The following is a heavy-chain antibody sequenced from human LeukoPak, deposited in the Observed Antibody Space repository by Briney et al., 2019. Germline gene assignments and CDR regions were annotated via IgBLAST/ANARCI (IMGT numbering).Heavy chain of an antibody. CDR1: GFTFSDYY. CDR3: AILSGSYTGD. CDR2: ISSSNRYT. V-gene: IGHV3-11*06. J-gene: IGHJ4*02. D-gene: IGHD1-26*01. Sequence: GGSLRLSCAASGFTFSDYYMSWIRQAPGKGLEWVSYISSSNRYTNYADSVKGRFTISRDNAKNSLYLQMNSLRDEDSAVYYCAILSGSYTGDWGQGTLVTVSS.